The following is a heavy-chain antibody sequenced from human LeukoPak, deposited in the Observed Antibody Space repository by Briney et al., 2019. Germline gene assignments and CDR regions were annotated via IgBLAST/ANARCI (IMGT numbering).Heavy chain of an antibody. CDR3: ASKLGITGTTGYYYYYMDV. D-gene: IGHD1-7*01. Sequence: GGSLRLSCAASGLTFRSYTMHWVRQAPGKGLEWVSYISSSGSTIYYADSVKGRFTISRDNAKNSLYLQMNSLRAEDTAVYYCASKLGITGTTGYYYYYMDVWGKGTTVTVSS. V-gene: IGHV3-48*04. CDR2: ISSSGSTI. CDR1: GLTFRSYT. J-gene: IGHJ6*03.